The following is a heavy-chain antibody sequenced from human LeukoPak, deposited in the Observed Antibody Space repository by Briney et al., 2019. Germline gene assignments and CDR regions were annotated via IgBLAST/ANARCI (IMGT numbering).Heavy chain of an antibody. D-gene: IGHD3-3*01. CDR1: GFTFSSYA. J-gene: IGHJ4*02. V-gene: IGHV3-23*01. CDR3: AKERDYDFWSGYYGLTFDY. Sequence: GGSLRLSCAASGFTFSSYAMSWVRQVPGKGLEWVSVISGSGDNTYYADSVKGRFTISRDNSKNMLYLQMNSLRAEDTAVYYCAKERDYDFWSGYYGLTFDYWGQGTLVTVSS. CDR2: ISGSGDNT.